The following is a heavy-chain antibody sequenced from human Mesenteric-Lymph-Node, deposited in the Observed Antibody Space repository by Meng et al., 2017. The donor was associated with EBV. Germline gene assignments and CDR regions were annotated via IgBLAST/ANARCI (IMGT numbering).Heavy chain of an antibody. D-gene: IGHD3-22*01. CDR3: AREGEVGYYESSGYYY. Sequence: QVPVQESGPGLVKPSGTLSLPCAVFGGSISSSNWWTWVRQPPGKGLELIGEIFPTGGTNYNPSLKSRLTISVDKSKNQFSLKLSSVTAADTAVYYCAREGEVGYYESSGYYYWGQGTLVTVSS. CDR1: GGSISSSNW. V-gene: IGHV4-4*02. CDR2: IFPTGGT. J-gene: IGHJ4*02.